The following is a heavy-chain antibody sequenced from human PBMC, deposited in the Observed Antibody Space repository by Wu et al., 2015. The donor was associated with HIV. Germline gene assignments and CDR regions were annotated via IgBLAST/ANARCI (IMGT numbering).Heavy chain of an antibody. CDR1: GGTFSSYG. Sequence: QVQLVQSATEVRKPGSSVKVSCKASGGTFSSYGFNWVRQAPGQGLEWMGRIIPIFGTTNYAQKFQGRVTLTADESTSTAYMELSSLRSEDTAVYYCARGSGYSGFQLIDHWGQGTLVTVSS. CDR3: ARGSGYSGFQLIDH. V-gene: IGHV1-69*13. CDR2: IIPIFGTT. J-gene: IGHJ4*02. D-gene: IGHD5-12*01.